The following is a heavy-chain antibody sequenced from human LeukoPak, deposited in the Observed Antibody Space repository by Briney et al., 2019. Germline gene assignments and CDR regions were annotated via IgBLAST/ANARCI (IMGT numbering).Heavy chain of an antibody. CDR2: IYTSGST. J-gene: IGHJ5*02. Sequence: SETLSLTCTVSGGSISSYYWSWMRQPAGKGLQGIGRIYTSGSTNYNPSLKSRVTMSLDASKNQFSLKMRCVTAAAAAVYYCAREGRGRRGYSGYVQTWFDPWGQGTLVTVSS. CDR1: GGSISSYY. V-gene: IGHV4-4*07. D-gene: IGHD5-12*01. CDR3: AREGRGRRGYSGYVQTWFDP.